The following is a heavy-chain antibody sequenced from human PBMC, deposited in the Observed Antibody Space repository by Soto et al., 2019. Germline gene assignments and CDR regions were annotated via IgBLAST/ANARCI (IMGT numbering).Heavy chain of an antibody. CDR3: ARDIRDYYDSSGYLDY. CDR2: IYYSGST. V-gene: IGHV4-30-4*01. CDR1: GGSISSGDYY. D-gene: IGHD3-22*01. J-gene: IGHJ4*02. Sequence: TLSLTCTVSGGSISSGDYYWSWIRQPPGKGLEWIGYIYYSGSTYYNPSLKSRVTISVDTSKNQFSLKLSSVTAADTAVYYCARDIRDYYDSSGYLDYWGQGTLVTVSS.